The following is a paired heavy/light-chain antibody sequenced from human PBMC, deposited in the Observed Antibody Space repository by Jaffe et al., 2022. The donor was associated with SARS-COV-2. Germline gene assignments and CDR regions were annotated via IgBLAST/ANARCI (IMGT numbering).Heavy chain of an antibody. Sequence: QVRLQQWGAGVLKPSETLTLTCNVYGGSSSVTHWSWVRQPPGKGLEWVGEFSQGEGTNFNPSLTSRATMSVDTSKNQFSLYLTSVTAADTAIYFCVTGSDPYKVHHWGQGTLVTVSS. J-gene: IGHJ1*01. CDR1: GGSSSVTH. V-gene: IGHV4-34*01. CDR2: FSQGEGT. CDR3: VTGSDPYKVHH. D-gene: IGHD1-20*01.
Light chain of an antibody. CDR2: WAS. J-gene: IGKJ2*01. CDR3: LQYYTLPRT. Sequence: DIVMTQSPDSLAVSLGERATINCKSSHSVLYSPNNKNYLAWYQQKAGQPPKLLIYWASNRESGVPVRFSGSGSGTDFTLTISSLQPEDVAIYYCLQYYTLPRTLGQGTKLEI. V-gene: IGKV4-1*01. CDR1: HSVLYSPNNKNY.